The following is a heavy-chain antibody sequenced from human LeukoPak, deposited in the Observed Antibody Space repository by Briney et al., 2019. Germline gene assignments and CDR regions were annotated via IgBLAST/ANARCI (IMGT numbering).Heavy chain of an antibody. CDR2: IYTSGST. CDR3: ARAKWFGELFLDY. CDR1: GGSIGSYY. Sequence: PSETLSLTCTASGGSIGSYYRSWVRQPAGKGLEWVGRIYTSGSTNYNPSLKSRITMSVDTSKNQFSLKLSSVTAADTAVYYCARAKWFGELFLDYWGQGTLVTVSS. J-gene: IGHJ4*02. V-gene: IGHV4-4*07. D-gene: IGHD3-10*01.